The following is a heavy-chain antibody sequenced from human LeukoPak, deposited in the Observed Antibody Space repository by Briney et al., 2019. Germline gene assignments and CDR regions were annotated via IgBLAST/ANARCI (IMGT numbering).Heavy chain of an antibody. D-gene: IGHD1-1*01. J-gene: IGHJ4*02. CDR3: ARDGSQRASPFDY. V-gene: IGHV3-74*01. CDR1: GYTFSIYR. Sequence: GGSLRLSCAASGYTFSIYRMHWVRHVPREGRVWVSRINSDGGSTCSAESVKGRFTISRDNAKNTLYLQMNSLRAEDTAIYYGARDGSQRASPFDYWGQGTLVTVSS. CDR2: INSDGGST.